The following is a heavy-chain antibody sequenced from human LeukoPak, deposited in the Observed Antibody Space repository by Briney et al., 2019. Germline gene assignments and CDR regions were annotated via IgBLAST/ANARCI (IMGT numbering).Heavy chain of an antibody. Sequence: SETLSLTCAVYGGSFSGYYWSWIRQPPGKGLEWIGEINHSGSTNYNPSLKSRVTISVDTSKNQFSLKLSSVAAADTAVYYCARGRIVGARNFDYWGQGTLVTVSS. CDR2: INHSGST. V-gene: IGHV4-34*01. J-gene: IGHJ4*02. D-gene: IGHD1-26*01. CDR3: ARGRIVGARNFDY. CDR1: GGSFSGYY.